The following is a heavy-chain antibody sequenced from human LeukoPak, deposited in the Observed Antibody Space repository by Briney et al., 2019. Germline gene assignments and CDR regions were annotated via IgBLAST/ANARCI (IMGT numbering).Heavy chain of an antibody. CDR2: IRSKAYGGTT. CDR3: TRDTGYCSGGSCYSYYYYYGMDV. J-gene: IGHJ6*04. CDR1: GFTFGDYA. D-gene: IGHD2-15*01. Sequence: GGSLRLSCTASGFTFGDYAMSRVRQAPGKGLEWVGFIRSKAYGGTTEYAASVKGRFTISRDDSKSIAYLQMNSLKTEDTAVYYCTRDTGYCSGGSCYSYYYYYGMDVWGKGTTVTVSS. V-gene: IGHV3-49*04.